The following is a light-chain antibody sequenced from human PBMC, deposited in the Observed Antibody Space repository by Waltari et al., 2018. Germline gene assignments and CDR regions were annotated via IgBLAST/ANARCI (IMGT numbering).Light chain of an antibody. V-gene: IGKV1-5*03. CDR3: QQYDTYSYT. CDR1: QSVSIW. CDR2: KAS. J-gene: IGKJ2*01. Sequence: DIQMTQSPSTLSASVGARVTITCRASQSVSIWLAWYQQQPGKAPNLLIYKASTLKSGVPSRFSGSGSGTEFTLTISSLQPDDFATYYCQQYDTYSYTFGQGTRLEIK.